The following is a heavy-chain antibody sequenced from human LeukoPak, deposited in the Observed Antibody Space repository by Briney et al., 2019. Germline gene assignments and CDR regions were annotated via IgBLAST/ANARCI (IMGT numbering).Heavy chain of an antibody. CDR1: GGSISSSNYY. V-gene: IGHV4-39*01. J-gene: IGHJ4*02. D-gene: IGHD1-26*01. Sequence: SETLSLTCTVSGGSISSSNYYWGWIRQPPGKGLEWIGSIYYSGSTYYNPSLKSRVTMSVDTSKNQFSLKLSSVTAADTAVYYCARHAWSYAEWDIPASIDYWGQGTLVTVSS. CDR3: ARHAWSYAEWDIPASIDY. CDR2: IYYSGST.